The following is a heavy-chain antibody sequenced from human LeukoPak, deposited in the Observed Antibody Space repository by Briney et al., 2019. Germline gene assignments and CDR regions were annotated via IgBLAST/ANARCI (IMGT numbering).Heavy chain of an antibody. CDR1: GGSISSSHYY. J-gene: IGHJ4*02. V-gene: IGHV4-39*01. CDR2: VYYTGSA. D-gene: IGHD2-21*02. Sequence: SETLSLTCTVSGGSISSSHYYWGWIRQPPGKGLEWIGSVYYTGSAYYNPSLKSRVTISVDTSKNQFSLKLSSVTAADTAAYYCARHPKFSVVVTDIFDYWGQGTLVTVSS. CDR3: ARHPKFSVVVTDIFDY.